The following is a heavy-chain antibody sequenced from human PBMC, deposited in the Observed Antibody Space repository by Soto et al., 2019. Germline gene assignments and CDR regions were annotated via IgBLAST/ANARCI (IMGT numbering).Heavy chain of an antibody. CDR2: IVPNSGTV. CDR1: GGTLRSYA. CDR3: ARSPYSSSLVVLASDY. J-gene: IGHJ4*02. V-gene: IGHV1-69*01. Sequence: QVQLVQSGAEVKKPGSSVKVSCKASGGTLRSYAVNWVRQAPGQGLEWMGGIVPNSGTVRYAQNFQGRLMITVDESTNTAYMDLSSLNSEDTAVYYCARSPYSSSLVVLASDYWGQGTLVTVST. D-gene: IGHD6-6*01.